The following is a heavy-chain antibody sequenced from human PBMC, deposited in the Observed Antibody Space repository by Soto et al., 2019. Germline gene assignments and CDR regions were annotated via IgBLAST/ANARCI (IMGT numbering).Heavy chain of an antibody. V-gene: IGHV3-74*01. CDR1: GFTFSNYW. Sequence: EVQLVESGGGLLQPGGSLRLSCAASGFTFSNYWMNWVRQAPGKGLVWVSRINSDGSTINYADSVKGRFTISRDNAKNTLHLQMNSLRADDTAVYYCARIDFWSGMDVWGQGTTVTVSS. CDR3: ARIDFWSGMDV. CDR2: INSDGSTI. J-gene: IGHJ6*02. D-gene: IGHD3-3*01.